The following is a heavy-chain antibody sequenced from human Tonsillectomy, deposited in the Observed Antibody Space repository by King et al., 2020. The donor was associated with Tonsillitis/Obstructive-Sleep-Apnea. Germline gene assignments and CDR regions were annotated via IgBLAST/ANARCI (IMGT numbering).Heavy chain of an antibody. CDR2: IKHDASEK. Sequence: VQLVESGGGLVQPGGSLRLSCAASGFTFRRYWMNWVRQAPGKGLEWVANIKHDASEKDYVDSVKGRFTISRDNAKNSLYLQMNSLRVEDTAVYYCARDHILDHGGQGTLVTVSS. D-gene: IGHD2-8*02. CDR1: GFTFRRYW. J-gene: IGHJ4*02. V-gene: IGHV3-7*04. CDR3: ARDHILDH.